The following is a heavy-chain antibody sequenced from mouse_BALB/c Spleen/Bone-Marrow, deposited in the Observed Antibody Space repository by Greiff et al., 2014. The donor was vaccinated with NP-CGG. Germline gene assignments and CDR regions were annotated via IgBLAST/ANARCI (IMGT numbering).Heavy chain of an antibody. CDR3: ASYYYGSSHFAY. CDR1: GFNIKDTY. V-gene: IGHV14-3*02. J-gene: IGHJ3*01. CDR2: IDPANGNT. D-gene: IGHD1-1*01. Sequence: EVKVVESGAELVKPGASVKLSCTASGFNIKDTYMHWVKQRPEQGLEWIGRIDPANGNTKYDPKFQGKATITADTSSNTAYLQLSSLTSEDTAVYYCASYYYGSSHFAYWGQGTLVTVSA.